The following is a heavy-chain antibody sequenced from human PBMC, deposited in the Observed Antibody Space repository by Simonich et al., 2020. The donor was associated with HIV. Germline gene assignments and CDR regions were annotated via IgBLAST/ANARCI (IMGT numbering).Heavy chain of an antibody. CDR2: IYYSGRT. Sequence: QVQLQESGPGLVKPSETLSLTCSVSGGSISNYYWSWIRQPPGKGLEWIGYIYYSGRTNSNPSLKSRVTISVDTSKNQFSLKLSSVTAADTAVYYCARRNWDDSSGYYRDAFDIWGQGTMVTVSS. CDR1: GGSISNYY. J-gene: IGHJ3*02. V-gene: IGHV4-59*08. CDR3: ARRNWDDSSGYYRDAFDI. D-gene: IGHD3-22*01.